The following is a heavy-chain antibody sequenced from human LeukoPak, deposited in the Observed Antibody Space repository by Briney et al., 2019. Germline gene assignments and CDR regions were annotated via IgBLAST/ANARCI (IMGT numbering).Heavy chain of an antibody. J-gene: IGHJ4*02. V-gene: IGHV1-18*01. D-gene: IGHD1-26*01. CDR3: ARAVGATIEY. CDR1: GGTFSSYT. Sequence: ASVKVSCKASGGTFSSYTISWVRQARGQGLEWMGWISAYNGNTNYAQKLQGRVTMTTDTSTSTAYMELRSLRSDDTAVYYCARAVGATIEYWGQGTLVTVSS. CDR2: ISAYNGNT.